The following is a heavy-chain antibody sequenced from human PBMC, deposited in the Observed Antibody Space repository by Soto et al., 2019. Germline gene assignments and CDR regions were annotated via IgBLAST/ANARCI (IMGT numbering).Heavy chain of an antibody. CDR3: ARGVGSSPPRY. Sequence: SETLSLACTISGGSIRVYYWIWIRQPPGQALEWIGYIYDSGSPYYNPSLRSRVIISADTSKNQISLKLTSATAADTAVYYCARGVGSSPPRYWGRGTLVTVSS. J-gene: IGHJ4*02. CDR2: IYDSGSP. V-gene: IGHV4-59*01. D-gene: IGHD1-26*01. CDR1: GGSIRVYY.